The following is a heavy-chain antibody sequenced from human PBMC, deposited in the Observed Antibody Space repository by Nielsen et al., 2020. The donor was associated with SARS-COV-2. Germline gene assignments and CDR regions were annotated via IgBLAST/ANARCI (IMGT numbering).Heavy chain of an antibody. Sequence: GGSLRLSCAASGFTFSSYDMHWVRQATGKGLEWVSAIGTAGDTYYPGSVKGRFTISRENAKNSLYLQMNSLRAGDTAVYYCARAGFSGSFLHDAFDIWGQGTMVTVSS. CDR1: GFTFSSYD. CDR3: ARAGFSGSFLHDAFDI. V-gene: IGHV3-13*04. CDR2: IGTAGDT. D-gene: IGHD1-26*01. J-gene: IGHJ3*02.